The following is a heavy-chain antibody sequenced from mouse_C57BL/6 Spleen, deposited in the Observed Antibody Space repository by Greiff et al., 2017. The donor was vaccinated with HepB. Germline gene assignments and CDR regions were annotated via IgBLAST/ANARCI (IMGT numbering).Heavy chain of an antibody. Sequence: EVQLQQSGPELVKPGASVKISCKASGYTFTDYYMNWVKQSHGKSLEWIGDINPNNGGTSYNQKFKGKATLTVDKSSSTAYMELRSLTSEDSAVYYCALSPLRGGYWGQGTTLTVSS. J-gene: IGHJ2*01. CDR3: ALSPLRGGY. CDR1: GYTFTDYY. D-gene: IGHD1-1*01. V-gene: IGHV1-26*01. CDR2: INPNNGGT.